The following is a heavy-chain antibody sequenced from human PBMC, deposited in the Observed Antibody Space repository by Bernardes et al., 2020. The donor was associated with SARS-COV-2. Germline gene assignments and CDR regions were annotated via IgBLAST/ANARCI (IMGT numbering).Heavy chain of an antibody. V-gene: IGHV5-51*01. CDR1: GYSFTSYW. J-gene: IGHJ4*02. Sequence: GGSLITSCKGPGYSFTSYWIGRVRPVPGRGLEWMAIIYPGNSDTRYSPSFQGQVTISVDNSISTAYLQWSSLKASDTAMYFCATTWGGEWGQGTLVTVSS. D-gene: IGHD3-16*01. CDR3: ATTWGGE. CDR2: IYPGNSDT.